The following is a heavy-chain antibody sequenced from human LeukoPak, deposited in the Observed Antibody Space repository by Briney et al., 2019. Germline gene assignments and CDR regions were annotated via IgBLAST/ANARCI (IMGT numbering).Heavy chain of an antibody. CDR1: GFTFSGSA. CDR2: IRSKANSYAT. J-gene: IGHJ4*02. CDR3: TRRGTRAVAGTEYTFDY. V-gene: IGHV3-73*01. Sequence: QSGGSLRLSCAASGFTFSGSAMHWVRQASGKGLEWVGRIRSKANSYATAYAASVKGRFTISRDDSKNTAYLQMNSLKTEDTAVYYCTRRGTRAVAGTEYTFDYWGQGTLVTVSS. D-gene: IGHD6-19*01.